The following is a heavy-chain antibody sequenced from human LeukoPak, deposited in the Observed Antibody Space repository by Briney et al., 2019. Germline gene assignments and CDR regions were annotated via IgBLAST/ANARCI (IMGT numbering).Heavy chain of an antibody. Sequence: SQTLSLTCAISGDSVSSNSAAWTWIRQSPSGVLEWLVRTYYRSKWYNTYAVSLNIRISINPDTFKNQFSLQLNYVTPEDTAVYYCARDGGGGDDLFDYWGQGTPVTVSS. V-gene: IGHV6-1*01. CDR2: TYYRSKWYN. CDR3: ARDGGGGDDLFDY. J-gene: IGHJ4*02. D-gene: IGHD5-12*01. CDR1: GDSVSSNSAA.